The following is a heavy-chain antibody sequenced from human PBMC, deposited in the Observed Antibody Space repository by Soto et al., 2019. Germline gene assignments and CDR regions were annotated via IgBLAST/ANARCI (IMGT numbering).Heavy chain of an antibody. CDR3: ARVWGPRNWFDP. CDR2: FDPEDGST. V-gene: IGHV1-24*01. J-gene: IGHJ5*02. D-gene: IGHD3-16*01. Sequence: ASVKVSCKVSGSTLTELSIHWVRQAPGKGLEWMGGFDPEDGSTMYAQRFQGRLTMTRDTSISTAYMELSRLRSDDTAVYYCARVWGPRNWFDPWGQGTLVTVSS. CDR1: GSTLTELS.